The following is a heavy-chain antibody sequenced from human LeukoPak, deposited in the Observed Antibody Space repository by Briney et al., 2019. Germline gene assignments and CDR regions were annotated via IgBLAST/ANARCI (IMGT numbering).Heavy chain of an antibody. D-gene: IGHD2-2*01. V-gene: IGHV3-20*04. CDR3: ARVGPWAVVVPAARFDY. CDR2: INCNGGST. Sequence: RPGGSLRLSCAASGFTFYDYGMSWVRQAPGKGLEWVSGINCNGGSTGYADSVNGRFTISRDNAKNSLYLQMNSLRAEDTALYYCARVGPWAVVVPAARFDYWGQGTLVTVSS. J-gene: IGHJ4*02. CDR1: GFTFYDYG.